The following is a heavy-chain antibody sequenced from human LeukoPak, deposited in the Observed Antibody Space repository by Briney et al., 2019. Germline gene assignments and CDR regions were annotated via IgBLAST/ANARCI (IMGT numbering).Heavy chain of an antibody. J-gene: IGHJ4*02. V-gene: IGHV3-48*01. Sequence: PGGSLRLSCAASGFTFSSYSMSWVRQAPGKGLEWGSYISSSSSIIYYADSVKGRFTISRDNAKNSLYLPMNSLRAEDTAVYYCARGPYSSNWYVDYWGQGTLVTVAS. CDR2: ISSSSSII. D-gene: IGHD6-13*01. CDR1: GFTFSSYS. CDR3: ARGPYSSNWYVDY.